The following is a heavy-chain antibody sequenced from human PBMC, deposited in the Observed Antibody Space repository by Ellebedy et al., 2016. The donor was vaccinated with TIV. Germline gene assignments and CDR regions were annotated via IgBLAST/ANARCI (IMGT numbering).Heavy chain of an antibody. Sequence: GESLKISCAASRFSFRNYWMSWVRQAPGKGLEWVANMNQDGSQKYYVDSVRGRFTISRDNAKNSVFLQMKSLRAEDTALYYCATDGSYGDYRSPTHAFEMWGQGTMVTVSS. D-gene: IGHD4-17*01. CDR2: MNQDGSQK. CDR1: RFSFRNYW. CDR3: ATDGSYGDYRSPTHAFEM. J-gene: IGHJ3*02. V-gene: IGHV3-7*01.